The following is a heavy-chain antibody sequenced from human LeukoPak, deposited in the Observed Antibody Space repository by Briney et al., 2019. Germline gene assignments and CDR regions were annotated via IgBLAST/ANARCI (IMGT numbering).Heavy chain of an antibody. J-gene: IGHJ5*02. CDR1: GYTFTSYY. Sequence: ASVKVSCKASGYTFTSYYMHWVRQAPGQGLEWMGWINPNSGGTNYAQKFQGRVTMTRDTSISTAYMELSRLRSDDTAVYYCARGLSLLWFRELLSNGTKFLKANWFDPWGQGTLVTVSS. D-gene: IGHD3-10*01. CDR3: ARGLSLLWFRELLSNGTKFLKANWFDP. V-gene: IGHV1-2*02. CDR2: INPNSGGT.